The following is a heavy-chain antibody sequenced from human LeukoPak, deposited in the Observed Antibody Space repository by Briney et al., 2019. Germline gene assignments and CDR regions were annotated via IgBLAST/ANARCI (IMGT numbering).Heavy chain of an antibody. J-gene: IGHJ4*02. CDR2: IYYTGST. CDR3: ARLKTDYGGNDYYFDY. Sequence: PSQTLSLTCTVAGGSISNYYWSWIRQPPGEGLESIGFIYYTGSTNYNPSLKSRVTISVDTSKNQFSLRLSSVTAADTAVYYCARLKTDYGGNDYYFDYWGQGTLVTVSS. V-gene: IGHV4-59*08. CDR1: GGSISNYY. D-gene: IGHD4-23*01.